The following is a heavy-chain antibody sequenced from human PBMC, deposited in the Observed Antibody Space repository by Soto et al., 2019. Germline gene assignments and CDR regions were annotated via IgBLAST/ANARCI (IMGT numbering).Heavy chain of an antibody. V-gene: IGHV4-34*01. CDR3: GRGRTKRYSSSWYCWFDP. CDR2: INHSGST. CDR1: GGSFSGYY. D-gene: IGHD6-13*01. Sequence: PSETLSLTCAVYGGSFSGYYWSWIRQPPGKGLEWIGEINHSGSTNYNPSLKSRVTISVDTSKNQFSLKLSSVTAADTAVYYCGRGRTKRYSSSWYCWFDPWGQGTLVTVSS. J-gene: IGHJ5*02.